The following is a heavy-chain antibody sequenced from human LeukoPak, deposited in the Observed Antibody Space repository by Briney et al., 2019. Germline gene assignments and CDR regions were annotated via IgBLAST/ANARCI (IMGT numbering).Heavy chain of an antibody. CDR1: GFTFSSYA. J-gene: IGHJ6*02. V-gene: IGHV3-23*01. CDR3: AKAGYCTNGVCYEYYYGMDV. Sequence: GRSLRLYCAASGFTFSSYALSWVRPSPGKGLERVSAIVGSGGSTHYADSVKGRFTISRDNYKNTLYLQMNSLRAEDTAVYYCAKAGYCTNGVCYEYYYGMDVWGQGTTVTVSS. CDR2: IVGSGGST. D-gene: IGHD2-8*01.